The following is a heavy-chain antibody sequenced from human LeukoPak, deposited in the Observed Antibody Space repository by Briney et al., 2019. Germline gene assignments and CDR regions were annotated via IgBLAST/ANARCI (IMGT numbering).Heavy chain of an antibody. CDR2: IDSSGST. D-gene: IGHD2-8*02. CDR1: GGSISRYY. J-gene: IGHJ3*02. Sequence: PSETLSLTCSVSGGSISRYYWSWMRQPAGKGLEWIGRIDSSGSTKYNPSLKSRVTMSVDTSKNQFSLKLTSVTAADTAVYYCARYILPPSGTGGFDIWGQGTTVTVSS. V-gene: IGHV4-4*07. CDR3: ARYILPPSGTGGFDI.